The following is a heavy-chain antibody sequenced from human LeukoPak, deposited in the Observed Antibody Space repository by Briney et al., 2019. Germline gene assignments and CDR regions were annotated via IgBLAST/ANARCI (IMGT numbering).Heavy chain of an antibody. CDR3: ARGVRGSYGTDL. Sequence: PGGSLRLSCAASGFTFSSDWVHWVRQAPGQGLVWVSRINPAGSSTNYADSVEGRFTISRDNAMNTLYLHRSSLRAEDTAVYYCARGVRGSYGTDLWGQGTLVTVSS. J-gene: IGHJ5*02. CDR1: GFTFSSDW. V-gene: IGHV3-74*01. CDR2: INPAGSST. D-gene: IGHD1-26*01.